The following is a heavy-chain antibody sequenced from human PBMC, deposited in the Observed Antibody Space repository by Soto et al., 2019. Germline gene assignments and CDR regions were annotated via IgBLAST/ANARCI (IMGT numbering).Heavy chain of an antibody. V-gene: IGHV1-18*01. Sequence: ASVKVSCKASGYTFTSYGISWVRQAPGQGLEWMGWISAYNGNTNYAQKLQGRVTMTTDTSTSTAYMELRSLRSDDTAVYYCARDRRMTTVYGYDYWGQGTLVTVSS. J-gene: IGHJ4*02. CDR2: ISAYNGNT. CDR3: ARDRRMTTVYGYDY. CDR1: GYTFTSYG. D-gene: IGHD4-17*01.